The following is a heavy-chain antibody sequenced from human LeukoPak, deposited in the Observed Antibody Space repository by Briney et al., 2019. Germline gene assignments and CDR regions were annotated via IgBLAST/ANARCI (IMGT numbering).Heavy chain of an antibody. CDR2: IRTSVSST. Sequence: PAGSLRLSCAASGFTFSSYGLSWVRQAPGKGLEWVSAIRTSVSSTYYADSVQGRFIISRDNSKNTLYLQMDSLRADDTAVYYCAKDLNNNGRGFDYWGQGTLVTVSS. D-gene: IGHD1-14*01. CDR3: AKDLNNNGRGFDY. CDR1: GFTFSSYG. J-gene: IGHJ4*02. V-gene: IGHV3-23*01.